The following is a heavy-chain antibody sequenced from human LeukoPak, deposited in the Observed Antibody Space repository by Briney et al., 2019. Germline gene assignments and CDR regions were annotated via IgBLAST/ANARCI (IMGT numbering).Heavy chain of an antibody. CDR3: ARDGSGSYRYYLDY. CDR1: GYTFTSYY. Sequence: ASVKVSCKASGYTFTSYYMHWVRQAPGQGLEWMGWISAYNGNTNYAQKLQGRVTMTTDTSTSTAYMELRSLRSDDTAVYYCARDGSGSYRYYLDYWGQGTLVTVSS. CDR2: ISAYNGNT. J-gene: IGHJ4*02. V-gene: IGHV1-18*04. D-gene: IGHD1-26*01.